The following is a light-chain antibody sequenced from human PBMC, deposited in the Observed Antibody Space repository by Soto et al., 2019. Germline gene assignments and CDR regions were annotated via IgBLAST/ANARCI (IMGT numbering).Light chain of an antibody. CDR1: QSVSSD. CDR3: QQYNNWPRT. J-gene: IGKJ1*01. Sequence: EIVMTQSPATLSVSPGERATLSCRASQSVSSDLAWYQQKPGQAPRLLIYGASTRATGIPARFSARGSGTDFTLTIISLQSEDFAVYYCQQYNNWPRTFGQGTKVDI. V-gene: IGKV3-15*01. CDR2: GAS.